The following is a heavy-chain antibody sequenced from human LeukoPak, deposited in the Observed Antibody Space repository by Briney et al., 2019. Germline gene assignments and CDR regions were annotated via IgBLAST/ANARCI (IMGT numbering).Heavy chain of an antibody. Sequence: GGTLRLSCVASGFTFSNVWMSWVRQAPGKGLEWVGRIKSKTDGGTPEYAAPVKGRFTISRDDSENTLFLEMNSLKIEDTAVYYCTTLVRWLVAADIGYWGQGTLVTVSS. D-gene: IGHD5-12*01. CDR1: GFTFSNVW. J-gene: IGHJ4*02. V-gene: IGHV3-15*01. CDR2: IKSKTDGGTP. CDR3: TTLVRWLVAADIGY.